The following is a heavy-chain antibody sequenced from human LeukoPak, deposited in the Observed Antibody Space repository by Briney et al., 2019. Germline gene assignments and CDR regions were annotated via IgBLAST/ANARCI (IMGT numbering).Heavy chain of an antibody. CDR1: GYTFTGYY. D-gene: IGHD2-21*02. Sequence: ASVKVSCKASGYTFTGYYMHWVRQAPGQGLEWMGWINPNSGGTNYAQKFQGRVTMTRDTSISTAYMELSRLRSDDPAVYYCARDRHVVVTAIHLYYFDYWGQGTLVTVSS. CDR3: ARDRHVVVTAIHLYYFDY. V-gene: IGHV1-2*02. J-gene: IGHJ4*02. CDR2: INPNSGGT.